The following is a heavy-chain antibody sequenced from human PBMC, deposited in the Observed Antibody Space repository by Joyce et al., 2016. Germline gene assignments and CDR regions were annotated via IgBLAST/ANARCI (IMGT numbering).Heavy chain of an antibody. CDR3: ARLRRWSGPSDC. D-gene: IGHD4-23*01. CDR2: IKRDGSRT. J-gene: IGHJ4*02. Sequence: EVQLVESGGGLVQPGGSLRLSCAASGFTFSSYWMYWVRKSPGKGLVWVSRIKRDGSRTTYADSVKGRFTISRDNAKNTLYLQMNSLRAEDTAVYYCARLRRWSGPSDCWGQGTLVTVSS. V-gene: IGHV3-74*03. CDR1: GFTFSSYW.